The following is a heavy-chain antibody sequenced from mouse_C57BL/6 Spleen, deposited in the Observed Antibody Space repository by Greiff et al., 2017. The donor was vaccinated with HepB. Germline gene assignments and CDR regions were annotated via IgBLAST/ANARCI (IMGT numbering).Heavy chain of an antibody. CDR2: IDPETGGT. CDR1: GYTFTDYE. V-gene: IGHV1-15*01. Sequence: VQLQESGAELVRPGASVTLSCKASGYTFTDYEMHWVKQTPVHGLEWIGAIDPETGGTAYNQKFKGKAILTADKSSSTAYMELRSLTSEDSAVYYCTRSARYAMDYWGQGTSVTVSS. CDR3: TRSARYAMDY. J-gene: IGHJ4*01.